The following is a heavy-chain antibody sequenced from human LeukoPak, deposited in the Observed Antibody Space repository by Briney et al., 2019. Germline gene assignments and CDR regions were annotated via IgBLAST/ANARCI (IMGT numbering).Heavy chain of an antibody. CDR3: AKDTFGSTAVTGSFDY. CDR1: GFTFSSYA. Sequence: GGSRRLSCAASGFTFSSYAMHWVRQDPGKGLEWVAFIRSDGSHTDYADSVKGRLAISRDNSKTTLYLQMNSLRPEDTAVYYCAKDTFGSTAVTGSFDYWGQGTLVTVSS. CDR2: IRSDGSHT. D-gene: IGHD4-17*01. V-gene: IGHV3-30*02. J-gene: IGHJ4*02.